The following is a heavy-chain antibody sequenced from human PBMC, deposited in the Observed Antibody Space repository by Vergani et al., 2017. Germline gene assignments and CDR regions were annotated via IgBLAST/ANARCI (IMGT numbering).Heavy chain of an antibody. Sequence: VQLVESGGGVVQPGGSLRLSCTASGFTFSNYWMQWVRQAPGKGLMWVSRINSDGDSTTYADSVKGRFTISRDNAKNTLYLQMDSLRAEDTAVYYCARHGWELLGYFYYMHVLGPGTTVTLSS. CDR3: ARHGWELLGYFYYMHV. CDR2: INSDGDST. J-gene: IGHJ6*03. D-gene: IGHD1-26*01. CDR1: GFTFSNYW. V-gene: IGHV3-74*03.